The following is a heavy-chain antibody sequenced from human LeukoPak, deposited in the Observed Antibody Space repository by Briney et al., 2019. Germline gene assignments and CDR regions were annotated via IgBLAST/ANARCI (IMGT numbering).Heavy chain of an antibody. J-gene: IGHJ6*03. CDR3: ARDAGYQLLPGYYYYMDV. CDR2: IKQDGSEK. V-gene: IGHV3-7*01. D-gene: IGHD2-2*01. CDR1: GFTFSSYW. Sequence: GGSLRLSCAASGFTFSSYWMSWVRQAPGKGLEWVANIKQDGSEKYYVDSVKGRSTISRDNAKNSLYLQMNSLRVEDTAVYYCARDAGYQLLPGYYYYMDVWGKGTTVTVSS.